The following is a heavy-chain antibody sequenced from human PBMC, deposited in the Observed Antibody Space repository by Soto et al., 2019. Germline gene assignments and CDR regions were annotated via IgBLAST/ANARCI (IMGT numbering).Heavy chain of an antibody. J-gene: IGHJ4*02. CDR1: GFTFSSYG. CDR3: AKDTGGAPDY. V-gene: IGHV3-30*18. Sequence: GGSLRLSCAASGFTFSSYGMHWVRQAPGKGLEWVAVISYDGSNKYYADSVKGRFTISRDNSKNTLYLQMNSLRAEDTAVYYCAKDTGGAPDYWGQGPLVTVSS. CDR2: ISYDGSNK. D-gene: IGHD3-16*01.